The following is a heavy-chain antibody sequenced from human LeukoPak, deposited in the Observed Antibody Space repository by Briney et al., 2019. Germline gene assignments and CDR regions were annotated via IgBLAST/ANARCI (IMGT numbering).Heavy chain of an antibody. CDR1: GGSFSGYY. CDR3: ARGRITMIVVVIPPRYFDL. J-gene: IGHJ2*01. CDR2: INHSGST. Sequence: SETLSLTCAVYGGSFSGYYWSWIRQPPGKGLEWIGEINHSGSTNYNPSLKSRVTISVDTSKNQFSLKLNSVTAADTAVYYCARGRITMIVVVIPPRYFDLWGRGTLVTVSS. D-gene: IGHD3-22*01. V-gene: IGHV4-34*01.